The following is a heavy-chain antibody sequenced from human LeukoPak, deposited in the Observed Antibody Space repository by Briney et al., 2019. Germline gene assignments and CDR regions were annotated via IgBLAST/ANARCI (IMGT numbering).Heavy chain of an antibody. J-gene: IGHJ4*02. CDR1: GFSFSSYA. CDR2: ISGSGGST. D-gene: IGHD2-21*02. Sequence: GGSLRLSCAASGFSFSSYAMSWVRQAPGKGLEWVSAISGSGGSTYYADSVKGRFTISRDNSKNTLYLQMNSLRAEDTAVYYCAKVESVTRYYFDYWGQGTLVTVSS. CDR3: AKVESVTRYYFDY. V-gene: IGHV3-23*01.